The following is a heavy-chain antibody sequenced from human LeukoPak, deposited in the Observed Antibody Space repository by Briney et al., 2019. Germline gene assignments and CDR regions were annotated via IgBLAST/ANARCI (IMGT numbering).Heavy chain of an antibody. CDR3: ARAGRLFYYYMDV. CDR1: GGSFSGYY. V-gene: IGHV4-59*10. CDR2: IYTSGST. J-gene: IGHJ6*03. D-gene: IGHD3-10*01. Sequence: PSETLSLTCAVYGGSFSGYYWSWIRQPAGKGLEWIGRIYTSGSTNYNPSLKSRVTMSVDTSKNQFSLKLSSVTAADTAVYYCARAGRLFYYYMDVWGKGTTVTISS.